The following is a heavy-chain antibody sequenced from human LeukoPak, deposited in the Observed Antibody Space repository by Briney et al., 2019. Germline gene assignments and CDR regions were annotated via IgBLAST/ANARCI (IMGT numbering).Heavy chain of an antibody. V-gene: IGHV3-74*03. D-gene: IGHD3-10*01. CDR3: ATVFKGSSLQNY. CDR2: IKMDERSA. J-gene: IGHJ4*02. Sequence: PGGSLRLSCTVSGFTITNNWMYWVRRAPGRGLVWVSRIKMDERSAVYADSVKGRFIISRDNAKNTVYLQMNSLRADDTAVYYCATVFKGSSLQNYWGQGTLVTVSS. CDR1: GFTITNNW.